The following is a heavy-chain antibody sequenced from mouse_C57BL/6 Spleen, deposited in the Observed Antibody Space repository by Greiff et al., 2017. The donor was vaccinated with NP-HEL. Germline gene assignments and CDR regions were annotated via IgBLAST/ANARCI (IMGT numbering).Heavy chain of an antibody. CDR2: IDPETGGT. V-gene: IGHV1-15*01. D-gene: IGHD2-3*01. J-gene: IGHJ2*01. CDR1: GYTFTDYE. Sequence: QVQLKQSGAELVRPGASVTLSCKASGYTFTDYEMHWVKQTPVHGLEWIGAIDPETGGTAYNQKFKGKAILTADKSSSTAYMELRSLTSEDSAVYYCTVRGDGYHYWGQGTTLTVSS. CDR3: TVRGDGYHY.